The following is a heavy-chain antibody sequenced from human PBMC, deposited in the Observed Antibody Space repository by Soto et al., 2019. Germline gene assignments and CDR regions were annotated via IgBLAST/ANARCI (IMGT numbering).Heavy chain of an antibody. CDR3: ARARWLQFSDYYGMDV. Sequence: PSETLSLTCAVSGGSISSSNWWSWARQPPGKGLEWIGEIYHSGSTNYNPSLKSRVTISVDKSKNPFSLKLSSVTAADTAVYYCARARWLQFSDYYGMDVWGQGTTVTVSS. CDR1: GGSISSSNW. J-gene: IGHJ6*02. D-gene: IGHD5-12*01. CDR2: IYHSGST. V-gene: IGHV4-4*02.